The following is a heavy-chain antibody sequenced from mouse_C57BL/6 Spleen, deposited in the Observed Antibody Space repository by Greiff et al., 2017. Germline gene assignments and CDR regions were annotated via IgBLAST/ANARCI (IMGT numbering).Heavy chain of an antibody. CDR3: ARIYYDYEGGFDY. D-gene: IGHD2-4*01. Sequence: QVHVKQSGAELVKPGASVKISCKASGYAFSSYWMNWVKQRPGKGLEWIGQIYPGDGDTNYNGKFKGKATLTADKSSSTAYMQLSSLTSEDSAVYFCARIYYDYEGGFDYWGQGTTLTVSS. V-gene: IGHV1-80*01. J-gene: IGHJ2*01. CDR2: IYPGDGDT. CDR1: GYAFSSYW.